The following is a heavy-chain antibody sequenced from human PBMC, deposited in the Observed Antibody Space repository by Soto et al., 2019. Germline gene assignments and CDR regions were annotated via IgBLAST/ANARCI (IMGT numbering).Heavy chain of an antibody. CDR3: ASYVDTAMDPRYYYGMDV. Sequence: PSETLSLTCTVSGGSISSSSYYWGWIRQPPGKGLEWIGSIYYSGSTYYNPSLKSRVTISVDTSKNQFSLKLSSVTAADTAVYYCASYVDTAMDPRYYYGMDVWGQGTTVTVSS. D-gene: IGHD5-18*01. CDR1: GGSISSSSYY. J-gene: IGHJ6*02. CDR2: IYYSGST. V-gene: IGHV4-39*01.